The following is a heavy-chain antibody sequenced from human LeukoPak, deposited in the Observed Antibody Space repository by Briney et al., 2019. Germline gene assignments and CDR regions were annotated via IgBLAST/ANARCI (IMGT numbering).Heavy chain of an antibody. Sequence: SQTLSLTCTVSGGSISSGGSYWSWIRQHPGKGLEWIGYIYYSGNTYYNPSLKSRVTISVDTSNNQFSLKLSSVTAADTAMYYCARGSSSWYYFDYWGQGTLVTVSS. CDR3: ARGSSSWYYFDY. CDR1: GGSISSGGSY. CDR2: IYYSGNT. J-gene: IGHJ4*02. D-gene: IGHD6-13*01. V-gene: IGHV4-31*03.